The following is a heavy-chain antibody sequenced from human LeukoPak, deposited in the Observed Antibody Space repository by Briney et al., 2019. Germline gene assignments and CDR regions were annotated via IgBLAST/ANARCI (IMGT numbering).Heavy chain of an antibody. V-gene: IGHV4-31*03. CDR3: ARNIRGSDAFDV. Sequence: SQTLSLTCTVSGDFISSEGYYWGWIRQYSGKGLEWIGYIYYSGSTYYNPSLKSRLTISVDTSKNQFSLRLSSVTAADTAVYYCARNIRGSDAFDVWGQGTMVTVSS. D-gene: IGHD2/OR15-2a*01. CDR1: GDFISSEGYY. J-gene: IGHJ3*01. CDR2: IYYSGST.